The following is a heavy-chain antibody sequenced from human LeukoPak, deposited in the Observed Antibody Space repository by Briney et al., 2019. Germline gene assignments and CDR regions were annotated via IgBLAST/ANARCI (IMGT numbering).Heavy chain of an antibody. J-gene: IGHJ5*02. D-gene: IGHD3-16*02. CDR1: GGSISSYY. CDR3: ARLYDYVWGSYRHNWFDP. Sequence: SETLSLTCTVPGGSISSYYWSWIRQPAGKGLEWIGRIYTSGSTNYNPSLKSRVTMSVDTSKNQFSLKLSSVTAADTAVYYCARLYDYVWGSYRHNWFDPWGQGTLVTVSS. V-gene: IGHV4-4*07. CDR2: IYTSGST.